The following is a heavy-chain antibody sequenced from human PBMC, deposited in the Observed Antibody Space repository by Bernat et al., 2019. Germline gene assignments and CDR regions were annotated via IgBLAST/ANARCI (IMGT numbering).Heavy chain of an antibody. CDR3: TRDLDIVRVFVGYDAFDI. Sequence: EVQLVESGGGLVQPGGFLRLSCAASGFTFSNYWMSWVRQAPGKGLEWVANIKKDGSEKYYVDSVMGRFTISRDNAKNSQYLQMNSLRAEDTAVYYCTRDLDIVRVFVGYDAFDIWGQGTMVSVS. J-gene: IGHJ3*02. CDR1: GFTFSNYW. V-gene: IGHV3-7*01. CDR2: IKKDGSEK. D-gene: IGHD2/OR15-2a*01.